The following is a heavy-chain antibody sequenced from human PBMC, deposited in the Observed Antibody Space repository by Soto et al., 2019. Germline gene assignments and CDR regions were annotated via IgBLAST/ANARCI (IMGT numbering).Heavy chain of an antibody. D-gene: IGHD4-17*01. CDR2: ISGDAGST. CDR3: AKRVYGDYVWFDY. V-gene: IGHV3-23*01. J-gene: IGHJ4*01. Sequence: EVQLLESGGGLVQPGGSLRLSCAASGFSFSDNAMSWVRQAPGKGLEWVSIISGDAGSTKYADSVKGRFTISRVNSKNTVYLQMNSLRAEDTAVYYCAKRVYGDYVWFDYWGQGTLVTVSS. CDR1: GFSFSDNA.